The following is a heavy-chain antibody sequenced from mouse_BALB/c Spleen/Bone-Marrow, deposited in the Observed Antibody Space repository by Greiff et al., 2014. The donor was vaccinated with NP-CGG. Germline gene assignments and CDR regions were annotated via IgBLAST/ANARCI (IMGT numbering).Heavy chain of an antibody. D-gene: IGHD1-1*01. Sequence: EVQLQQSGAELVKPGASVKLSCTASGFNIKDTYMHWVKQRPEQGLEWIGRIDPANGNTKYDPKFQGKSTITADTTSKTAYLQLISLVSEDTAVFYCAAYYCCSSQFAYWGQGTLVTVSA. CDR3: AAYYCCSSQFAY. CDR1: GFNIKDTY. V-gene: IGHV14-3*02. J-gene: IGHJ3*01. CDR2: IDPANGNT.